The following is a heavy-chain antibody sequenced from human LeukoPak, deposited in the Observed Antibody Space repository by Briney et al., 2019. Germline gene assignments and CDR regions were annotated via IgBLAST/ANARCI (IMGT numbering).Heavy chain of an antibody. J-gene: IGHJ3*01. D-gene: IGHD4-17*01. CDR3: ARDKYGDYAFDV. CDR2: INGGSSTI. V-gene: IGHV3-48*01. CDR1: GFTFGSFG. Sequence: GGSLRLSCAASGFTFGSFGINWVRQAPGKGLEWVSYINGGSSTIYYADSVKGRFTISRDNAQNSLYLQMNSLRAEDTAVYYCARDKYGDYAFDVWGQGTMVTVSS.